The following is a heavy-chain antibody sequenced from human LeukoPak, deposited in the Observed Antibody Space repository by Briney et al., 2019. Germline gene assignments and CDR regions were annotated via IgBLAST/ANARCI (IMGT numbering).Heavy chain of an antibody. CDR2: MSYDGSNK. CDR1: GFTFSSYG. Sequence: GRSLRLSCAASGFTFSSYGMHWVRQAPGKGLEWVAVMSYDGSNKYYADSVKGRFTISRDNSKNTLYLQMNSLRAEDTAMYYCARGRSYYYDSTGSFDYWGQGTLVTVSS. CDR3: ARGRSYYYDSTGSFDY. D-gene: IGHD3-22*01. J-gene: IGHJ4*02. V-gene: IGHV3-30*03.